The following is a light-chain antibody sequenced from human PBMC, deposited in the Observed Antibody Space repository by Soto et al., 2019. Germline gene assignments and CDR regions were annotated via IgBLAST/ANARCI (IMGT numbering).Light chain of an antibody. Sequence: DIQRAQSPSTLSASVGARVTITCRAPQSVNTWLAWYQQKPGKAPVLLIYDASSLKSGVPSRFSGSGSGTEFTLTITSLQPDDFAIYYCQHYHGYPFTFGPGTKVDIK. CDR3: QHYHGYPFT. J-gene: IGKJ3*01. CDR2: DAS. V-gene: IGKV1-5*01. CDR1: QSVNTW.